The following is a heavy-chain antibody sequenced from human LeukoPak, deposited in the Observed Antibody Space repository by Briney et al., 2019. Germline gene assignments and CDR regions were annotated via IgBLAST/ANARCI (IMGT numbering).Heavy chain of an antibody. CDR1: GYTFTNYG. Sequence: ASVKVSCKASGYTFTNYGISWVRQAPGQGLEWMGWMSALNGNTNYQHKFQGRVTMTEDTSTDTAYMELSSLRSEDTAVYYCAPSFGQQPFDYWGQGTLVTVSS. J-gene: IGHJ4*02. V-gene: IGHV1-18*01. D-gene: IGHD6-13*01. CDR2: MSALNGNT. CDR3: APSFGQQPFDY.